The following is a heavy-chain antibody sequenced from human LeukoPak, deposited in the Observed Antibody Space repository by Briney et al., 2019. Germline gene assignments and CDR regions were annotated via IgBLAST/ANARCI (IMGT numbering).Heavy chain of an antibody. J-gene: IGHJ3*02. CDR3: ASVRQPYAFDI. V-gene: IGHV3-30-3*01. Sequence: GGSLRLSCAASGFTFSSYAMHWVRQAPGKGLEWVAVISYDGSNKYYADSVKGRFTISRDNSKNTLYLQMNSLRAEDTAVYYCASVRQPYAFDIWGQGTMVTVSS. CDR2: ISYDGSNK. D-gene: IGHD6-13*01. CDR1: GFTFSSYA.